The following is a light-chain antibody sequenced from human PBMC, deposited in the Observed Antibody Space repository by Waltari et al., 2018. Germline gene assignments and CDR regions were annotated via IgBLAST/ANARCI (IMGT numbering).Light chain of an antibody. CDR1: TLAKQY. J-gene: IGLJ3*02. Sequence: SYELTQPPSVSVSPGQTARISCSGDTLAKQYDFWYQQKPGQAHVLVIYKGTERPSGIPERFSGSTSGTIVALTISGVQAEDEADYYCQSADTSATLVVFGGGTKLTV. V-gene: IGLV3-25*03. CDR3: QSADTSATLVV. CDR2: KGT.